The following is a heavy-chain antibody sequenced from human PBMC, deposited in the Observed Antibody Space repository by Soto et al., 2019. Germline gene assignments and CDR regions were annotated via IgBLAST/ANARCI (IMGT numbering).Heavy chain of an antibody. CDR2: IYPGDSDT. CDR1: GYSFTSYW. CDR3: ARTSGYSPYGGPDLFDH. V-gene: IGHV5-51*01. Sequence: EVQLVQSGAEVKKPGESLKISCKASGYSFTSYWIGWVRQMPGKGLEWMGIIYPGDSDTRYSPSFHGHVTMSGDKDVTTAYLQWSSLKASDTAIYYCARTSGYSPYGGPDLFDHWGQGTLVTVSS. D-gene: IGHD5-18*01. J-gene: IGHJ4*02.